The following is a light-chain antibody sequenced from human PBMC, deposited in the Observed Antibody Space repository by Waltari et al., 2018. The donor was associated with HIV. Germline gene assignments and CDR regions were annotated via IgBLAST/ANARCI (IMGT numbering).Light chain of an antibody. J-gene: IGLJ2*01. CDR1: SSDVGAYNY. Sequence: QSALTQPASVSGSPGQSITISCTGTSSDVGAYNYVSWYQLHPGKAPKLMIYDVSNRPAGVSVRFSGSKYANTASLTISGLQAEDEAHYYCSSYTSSSTVVFGGGTKLTVL. CDR3: SSYTSSSTVV. V-gene: IGLV2-14*03. CDR2: DVS.